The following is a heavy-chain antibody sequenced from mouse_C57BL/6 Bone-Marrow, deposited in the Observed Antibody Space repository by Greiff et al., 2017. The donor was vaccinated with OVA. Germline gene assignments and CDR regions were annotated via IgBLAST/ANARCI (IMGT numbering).Heavy chain of an antibody. CDR1: GYSFTGYF. CDR3: ARTGWDWYFDV. D-gene: IGHD3-1*01. V-gene: IGHV1-20*01. J-gene: IGHJ1*03. CDR2: INPYNGDT. Sequence: EVKLMESGPELVKPGDSVKISCKASGYSFTGYFMNWVMQSHGKSLEWIGRINPYNGDTFYNQKFKGKATLTVDKSSSTAHMELRSLTSEDSAVYYCARTGWDWYFDVWGKGTTVTVSS.